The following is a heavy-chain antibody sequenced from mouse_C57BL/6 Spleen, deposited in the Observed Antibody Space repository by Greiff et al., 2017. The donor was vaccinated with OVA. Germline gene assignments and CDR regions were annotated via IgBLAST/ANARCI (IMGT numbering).Heavy chain of an antibody. J-gene: IGHJ2*01. CDR3: AREGSSGYGYFDD. D-gene: IGHD3-2*02. CDR2: ISYSGST. V-gene: IGHV3-1*01. CDR1: GYSITSGYD. Sequence: EVQLQESGPGMVKPSQSLSLTCTVTGYSITSGYDWHWIRHFPGNKLEWMGYISYSGSTNYNPSLKSRISITHDTSKNHFFLKLNSVTTEDTATYYCAREGSSGYGYFDDWGQGTTLTVSS.